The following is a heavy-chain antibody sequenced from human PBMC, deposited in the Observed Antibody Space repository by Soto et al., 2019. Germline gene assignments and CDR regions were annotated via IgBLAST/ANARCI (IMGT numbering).Heavy chain of an antibody. CDR1: GYSFTSYW. CDR3: ARHYYYDSNYYYPTTTQLPLDY. D-gene: IGHD3-22*01. J-gene: IGHJ4*02. V-gene: IGHV5-51*01. CDR2: IYPGDSDI. Sequence: EVQLVQSGAEVKKPGESLKISCKGSGYSFTSYWIAWVRQVPGKGLELMGVIYPGDSDIRYSPSFQGQVTIAADKSISTAYLPWNSLKALDRAMYFCARHYYYDSNYYYPTTTQLPLDYWGQGTLVTVSS.